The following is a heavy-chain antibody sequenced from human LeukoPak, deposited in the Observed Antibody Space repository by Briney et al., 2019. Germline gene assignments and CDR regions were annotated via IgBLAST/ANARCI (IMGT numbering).Heavy chain of an antibody. CDR2: ISTSSSYI. V-gene: IGHV3-21*01. D-gene: IGHD4-17*01. J-gene: IGHJ4*02. Sequence: GGSLRLSCAASGFTFSSYNMNWARQAPGKGLEWVSSISTSSSYIYYADSLKGRFTISRDNAKKSLFLQMNSLRADDTAVYYCARDDTNYGDFRFSYWGQGTLVIVSS. CDR3: ARDDTNYGDFRFSY. CDR1: GFTFSSYN.